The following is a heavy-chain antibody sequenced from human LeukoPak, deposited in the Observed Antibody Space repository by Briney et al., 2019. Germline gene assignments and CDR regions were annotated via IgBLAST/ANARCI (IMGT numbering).Heavy chain of an antibody. V-gene: IGHV4-4*07. CDR2: IYTSGST. Sequence: SETLSLTCTVSVGSLSSDYWSWIRQPAGKGLEWIGRIYTSGSTNYNPSLKSRVTMSVDTSKNQFSLKLNSVTAADTAVYYCARINHSGGYYNWFDPWGQGTLVTVSS. J-gene: IGHJ5*02. D-gene: IGHD3-22*01. CDR3: ARINHSGGYYNWFDP. CDR1: VGSLSSDY.